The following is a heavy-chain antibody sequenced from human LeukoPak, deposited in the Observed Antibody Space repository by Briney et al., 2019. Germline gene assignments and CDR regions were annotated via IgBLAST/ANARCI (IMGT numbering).Heavy chain of an antibody. J-gene: IGHJ4*02. CDR1: GYTFTSYY. V-gene: IGHV1-46*01. D-gene: IGHD6-6*01. CDR2: INPSGGST. CDR3: ARDLVRGSSSVEGFDY. Sequence: GASVKVSCKASGYTFTSYYMHWVRQAPGQGLEWMGIINPSGGSTSYAQKFQGRVTMTRDTSTSTVYMELSSLRSEDTAVYYCARDLVRGSSSVEGFDYWGQGTLVTVSS.